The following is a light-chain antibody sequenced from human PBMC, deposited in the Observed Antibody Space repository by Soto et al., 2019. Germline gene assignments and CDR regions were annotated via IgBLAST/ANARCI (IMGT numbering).Light chain of an antibody. J-gene: IGLJ3*02. Sequence: QSALAQPASVSGSPGHSITISCTGTNDDIGEYDYVSWYQHHPGKAPKLMIYDVTNRPSGVSSRFSASKSGNTASLTISGLQAEDEDDYYCSSYARSDTLLFGGGTKLTVL. CDR1: NDDIGEYDY. CDR2: DVT. CDR3: SSYARSDTLL. V-gene: IGLV2-14*03.